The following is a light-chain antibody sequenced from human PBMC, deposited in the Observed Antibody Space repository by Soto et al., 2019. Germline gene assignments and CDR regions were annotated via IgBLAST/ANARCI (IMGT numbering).Light chain of an antibody. V-gene: IGKV1-9*01. CDR1: QGISSY. Sequence: DIQLTQSPSFLSASVGDRVTITCRARQGISSYLAWYQQKPGKAPKLLIYAASTLQSGVPSRFSGSGSGTEFTLTISSLQPDDFATYYCQQLNSYPLTFGGGTKVEIK. CDR2: AAS. CDR3: QQLNSYPLT. J-gene: IGKJ4*01.